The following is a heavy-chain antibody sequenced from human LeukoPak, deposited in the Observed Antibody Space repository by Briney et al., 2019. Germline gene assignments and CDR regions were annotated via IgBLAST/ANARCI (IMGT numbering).Heavy chain of an antibody. D-gene: IGHD3-22*01. CDR1: GGSISSSSYY. J-gene: IGHJ5*02. V-gene: IGHV4-39*01. CDR3: ARQVAGTMIVVVIYNWFDP. CDR2: IYYSGST. Sequence: SETLSLTCTVSGGSISSSSYYWGWIRQPPGKGLEWIGSIYYSGSTYYNPSLKSRVTISVDTSKNQFSLELSSVTAADTAVYYCARQVAGTMIVVVIYNWFDPWGQGTLVTVSS.